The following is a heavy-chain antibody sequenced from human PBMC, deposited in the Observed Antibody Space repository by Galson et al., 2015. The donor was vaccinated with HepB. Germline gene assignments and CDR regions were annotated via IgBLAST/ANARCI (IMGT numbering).Heavy chain of an antibody. J-gene: IGHJ6*03. Sequence: SVKVSCKASGYTFTSYDINWVRQATGQGLEWMGWMNPNSGNTGYAQKFQGRVTMTRNTSISTAYMELSSLRSEDTAVYYCARVLFYDFWSGYHPVGDYYYYMDVWGKGTTVTVSS. D-gene: IGHD3-3*01. CDR2: MNPNSGNT. CDR1: GYTFTSYD. V-gene: IGHV1-8*01. CDR3: ARVLFYDFWSGYHPVGDYYYYMDV.